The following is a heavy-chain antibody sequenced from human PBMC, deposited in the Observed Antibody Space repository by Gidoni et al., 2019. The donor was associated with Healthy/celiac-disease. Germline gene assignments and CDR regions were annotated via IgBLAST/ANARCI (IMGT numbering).Heavy chain of an antibody. V-gene: IGHV4-31*03. Sequence: QVQLQESGPGLVKPSQTLSLTYTVSGGSISSGGYYWSWIRQHPGKGLEWIGYIYYSGSTYYNPSFKSRVTISVDTSKNQFSLKLSSVTAADTAVYYCARGRYDSSGYCFDYWGQGTLVTVSS. CDR2: IYYSGST. CDR1: GGSISSGGYY. D-gene: IGHD3-22*01. CDR3: ARGRYDSSGYCFDY. J-gene: IGHJ4*02.